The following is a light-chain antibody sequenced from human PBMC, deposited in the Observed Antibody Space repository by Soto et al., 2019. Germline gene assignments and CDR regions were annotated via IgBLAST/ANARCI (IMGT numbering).Light chain of an antibody. CDR2: GSS. V-gene: IGKV3-20*01. Sequence: EIVLTQSPDTLSLSPGDRATLSCRASQSVSSNYVAWYQQKPGQAPRLLTHGSSSRATGIPDRFSGRGFGTDFTLVISRLEPEDFVVYYCQQYGSSPFTFGQGTKVGIK. CDR3: QQYGSSPFT. CDR1: QSVSSNY. J-gene: IGKJ2*01.